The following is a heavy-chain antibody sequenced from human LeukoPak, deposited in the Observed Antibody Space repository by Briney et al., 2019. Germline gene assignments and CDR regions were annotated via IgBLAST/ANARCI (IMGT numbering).Heavy chain of an antibody. D-gene: IGHD3-16*01. Sequence: SETLSLTCTVSGDSISGYYWSWIRQPPGKGLEWIGYVYHTGHTHYSSSLKSRVTVSLDTSRNQVSLKLSSVTAADTAVYYCARHRFGHLFDYWGQGTLVIVSS. J-gene: IGHJ4*02. CDR1: GDSISGYY. CDR2: VYHTGHT. V-gene: IGHV4-59*01. CDR3: ARHRFGHLFDY.